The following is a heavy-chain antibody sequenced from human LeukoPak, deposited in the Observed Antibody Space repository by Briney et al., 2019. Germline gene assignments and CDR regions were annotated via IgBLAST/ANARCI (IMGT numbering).Heavy chain of an antibody. CDR1: GGSISSSSYY. V-gene: IGHV4-39*01. CDR3: ARHPYYYDSSGYCFDY. Sequence: SETLSLTCTVSGGSISSSSYYWGWIRQPPGKGLEWVGSIYYSGSTDYNPSLKSRVTIAVDTSKNKFSLKLSSVTAADTAVYSCARHPYYYDSSGYCFDYWGQGTLVTVSS. CDR2: IYYSGST. D-gene: IGHD3-22*01. J-gene: IGHJ4*02.